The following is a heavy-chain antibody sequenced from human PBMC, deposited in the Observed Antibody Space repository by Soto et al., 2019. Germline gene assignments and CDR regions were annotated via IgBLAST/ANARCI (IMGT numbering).Heavy chain of an antibody. CDR3: ARELIAAAGDY. J-gene: IGHJ4*02. Sequence: QVQLVESGGGLVKPGGSLRLSCAASGFTFSDYYMSWIRQAPGKGLEWVSYISSSSSYTNYADSVKGRFTISRDNAKNSLYLERNSLRAEDTAVYYCARELIAAAGDYWGQGTLVTVSS. V-gene: IGHV3-11*05. CDR1: GFTFSDYY. D-gene: IGHD6-13*01. CDR2: ISSSSSYT.